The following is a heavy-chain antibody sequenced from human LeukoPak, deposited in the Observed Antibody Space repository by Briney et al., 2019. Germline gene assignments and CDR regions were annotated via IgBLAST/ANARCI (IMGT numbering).Heavy chain of an antibody. D-gene: IGHD6-19*01. V-gene: IGHV2-70*11. CDR1: GFSLSTSGMC. CDR2: IDWDDDK. Sequence: SGPALVQPTQTLTLTCTFSGFSLSTSGMCVSWIRQPPGKALEWLARIDWDDDKYYSTSLKTRLTISKDTSKNQVVLTMTNMDPVDTATYYCARIRSIAVAGNYYYYYMDVWGKGTTVTVSS. J-gene: IGHJ6*03. CDR3: ARIRSIAVAGNYYYYYMDV.